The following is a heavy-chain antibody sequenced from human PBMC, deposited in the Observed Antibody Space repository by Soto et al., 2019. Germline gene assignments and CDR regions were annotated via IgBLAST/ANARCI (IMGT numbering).Heavy chain of an antibody. V-gene: IGHV3-33*01. CDR1: GFTFSSYG. CDR3: ARDGPEMDGDLDY. Sequence: QMQLVESGGGVVQPGRSLRLSCAASGFTFSSYGMHWVRQAPGKGLEWVAVIWYDGSNKYYADSVKGRFTISRDNSKNTLNLQMNSLRAEDTAVYYCARDGPEMDGDLDYWGQGTLVTVSS. D-gene: IGHD4-17*01. CDR2: IWYDGSNK. J-gene: IGHJ4*02.